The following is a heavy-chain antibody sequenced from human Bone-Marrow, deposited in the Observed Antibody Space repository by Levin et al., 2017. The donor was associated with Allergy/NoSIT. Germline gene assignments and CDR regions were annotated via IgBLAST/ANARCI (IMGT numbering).Heavy chain of an antibody. CDR2: IYYSGST. V-gene: IGHV4-59*01. Sequence: SETLSLTCTVSGGSISSYYWSWIRQPPGKGLEWIGYIYYSGSTNYNPSLKSRVTISVDTSKNQFSLKLSSVTAADTAVYYCARLHPDYYYGMDVWGQGTTVTVSS. J-gene: IGHJ6*02. CDR3: ARLHPDYYYGMDV. CDR1: GGSISSYY.